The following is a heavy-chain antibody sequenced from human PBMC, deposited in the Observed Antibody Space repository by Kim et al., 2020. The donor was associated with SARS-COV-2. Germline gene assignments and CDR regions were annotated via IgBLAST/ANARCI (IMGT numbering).Heavy chain of an antibody. J-gene: IGHJ5*02. CDR2: INSDGTSI. Sequence: GGSLRLSCAASGFTFSDYYMSWIRQAPGKGLEWVAYINSDGTSIKYADSVNGRFAISRDNGKQSLSRQMSSLPPDDTAVYYCVREPASWGQGTLVTVSS. CDR1: GFTFSDYY. CDR3: VREPAS. V-gene: IGHV3-11*01.